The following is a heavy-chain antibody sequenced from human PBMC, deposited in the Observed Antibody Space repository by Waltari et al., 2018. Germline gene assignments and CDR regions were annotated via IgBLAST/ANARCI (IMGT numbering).Heavy chain of an antibody. V-gene: IGHV4-59*11. J-gene: IGHJ3*02. D-gene: IGHD1-26*01. CDR1: GGSLSSPS. CDR2: IYYSGST. CDR3: ARDLWWYSGSYFAFDI. Sequence: QVQLQESGPGLVKPSETLSLTCTVSGGSLSSPSWSWIRQPPGKGLEWIGYIYYSGSTNYNPSLKSRVTISVDTSKNQFSLKLSSVTAADTAVYYCARDLWWYSGSYFAFDIWGQGTMVTVSS.